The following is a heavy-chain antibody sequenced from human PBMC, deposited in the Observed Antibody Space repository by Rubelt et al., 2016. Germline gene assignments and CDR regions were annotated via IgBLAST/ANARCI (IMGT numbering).Heavy chain of an antibody. V-gene: IGHV4-39*01. CDR2: LYYSGTT. D-gene: IGHD2-15*01. J-gene: IGHJ2*01. CDR3: VGHPVVSSFRDWYFDL. CDR1: GGSIGSSRYY. Sequence: QLQLQESGPRLVKPSETLSLTCTVSGGSIGSSRYYWGWIRQSPGQGLEWIGSLYYSGTTYYNPSLKSRVTISVDTSKIQFSLQLSSGTAADTALYYCVGHPVVSSFRDWYFDLWGRGTLVTVSS.